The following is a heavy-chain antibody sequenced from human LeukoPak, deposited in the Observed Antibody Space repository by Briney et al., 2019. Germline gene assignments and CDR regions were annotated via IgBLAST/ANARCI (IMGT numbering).Heavy chain of an antibody. CDR3: ATGGYSSGYRPPILILDY. D-gene: IGHD3-22*01. V-gene: IGHV1-69*05. Sequence: SVKVSCKASGGTFSSYAISWVRQARGQGLEWMGGIIPIFGTANYAQKFQGRVTITTDESTSTAYMELSSLRSEDTAVYYCATGGYSSGYRPPILILDYWGQGTLVTVSS. J-gene: IGHJ4*02. CDR2: IIPIFGTA. CDR1: GGTFSSYA.